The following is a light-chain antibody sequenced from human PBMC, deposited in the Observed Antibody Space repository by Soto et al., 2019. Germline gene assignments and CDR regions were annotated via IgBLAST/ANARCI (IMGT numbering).Light chain of an antibody. CDR1: QGISSY. J-gene: IGKJ4*01. Sequence: IQLTQSPSSLSASVGDRVTITCRASQGISSYLAWYQQKPGKAPKLLIYAASTLQSGVPSRFSGSGSGTDFTLTISSLQPEDFATYYCQLLNSYPFTFGVGTKVEIK. CDR2: AAS. V-gene: IGKV1-9*01. CDR3: QLLNSYPFT.